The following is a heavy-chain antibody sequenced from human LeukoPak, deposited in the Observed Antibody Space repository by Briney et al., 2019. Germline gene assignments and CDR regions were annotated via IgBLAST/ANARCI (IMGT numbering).Heavy chain of an antibody. CDR1: GFTFSSYA. J-gene: IGHJ4*02. V-gene: IGHV3-30-3*01. CDR2: ISYDGSNK. Sequence: GGSLRLSCAASGFTFSSYAMHWVRQAPGKGLEWVAVISYDGSNKYYADSVKDRFTISRDNSKNTLYLQMNSLRAEDTAVYYCARESDYYGSGSYIGWGQGTLVTVSS. CDR3: ARESDYYGSGSYIG. D-gene: IGHD3-10*01.